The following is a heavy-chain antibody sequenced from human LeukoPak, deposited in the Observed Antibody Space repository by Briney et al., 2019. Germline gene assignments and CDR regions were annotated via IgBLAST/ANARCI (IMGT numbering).Heavy chain of an antibody. CDR3: ARDLPNWFDP. J-gene: IGHJ5*02. CDR2: IYYSGST. V-gene: IGHV4-39*07. Sequence: SETLSLTCTVSGGSISSSSYYWGWIRQPPGKGLEWIGSIYYSGSTYYNPPLKSRVTISVDTSKNQFSLKLSSVTAADTAVYYCARDLPNWFDPWGQGTLVTVSS. CDR1: GGSISSSSYY.